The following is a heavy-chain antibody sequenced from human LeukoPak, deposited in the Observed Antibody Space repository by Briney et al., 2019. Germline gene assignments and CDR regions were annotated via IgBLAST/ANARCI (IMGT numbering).Heavy chain of an antibody. D-gene: IGHD2-15*01. V-gene: IGHV1-24*01. J-gene: IGHJ4*02. Sequence: ASVKASCKVSGYTLTELSMHWVRQAPGKGLEWMGGCDPEDGETIYAQKFQGRVTMTEDTSTDTAYMELSSLRSEDTAVYYCATDSHCSGGSCYFHWGQGTLVTVSS. CDR2: CDPEDGET. CDR3: ATDSHCSGGSCYFH. CDR1: GYTLTELS.